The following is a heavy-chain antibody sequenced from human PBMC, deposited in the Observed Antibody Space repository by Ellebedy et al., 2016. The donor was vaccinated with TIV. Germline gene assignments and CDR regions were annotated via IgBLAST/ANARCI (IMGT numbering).Heavy chain of an antibody. Sequence: MPSETLSLTCSVSGGPIGSSSFYWGWIRQSPGKGLEWIGSMYYSGTPNYNPSLRSRVTISVDTSKHQYFLKLTSLTAADTAVYYCVTGEWNWFDPWGQGTLVTVSS. CDR1: GGPIGSSSFY. J-gene: IGHJ5*02. CDR2: MYYSGTP. V-gene: IGHV4-39*01. CDR3: VTGEWNWFDP. D-gene: IGHD3-16*01.